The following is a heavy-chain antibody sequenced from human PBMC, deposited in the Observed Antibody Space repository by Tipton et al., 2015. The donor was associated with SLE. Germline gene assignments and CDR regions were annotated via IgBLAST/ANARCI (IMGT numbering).Heavy chain of an antibody. Sequence: TLSLTCAVSGGSVNRNNWWGWVRQPPGKGLEWIAEIYHTGPTNYNPSLKGRLTISVDESKNQFSLKLNSVTAADTAVYYCARLYRLEFFDNWGRGTLVTVSS. CDR3: ARLYRLEFFDN. V-gene: IGHV4-4*02. CDR2: IYHTGPT. D-gene: IGHD3-3*02. CDR1: GGSVNRNNW. J-gene: IGHJ4*02.